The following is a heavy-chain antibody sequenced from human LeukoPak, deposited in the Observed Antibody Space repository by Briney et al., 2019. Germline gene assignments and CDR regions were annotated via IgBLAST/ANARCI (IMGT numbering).Heavy chain of an antibody. J-gene: IGHJ4*02. CDR3: VGAPPPHNFDY. CDR2: ISSSGGAT. V-gene: IGHV3-23*01. CDR1: GFIFSNDA. D-gene: IGHD1-26*01. Sequence: GGSLRLSCAASGFIFSNDAIDWVRQAPGKGLEWVSGISSSGGATFYAESAKGRFTISRDNSKNTAYLQMISLRADDTAIYYCVGAPPPHNFDYWGQGTLVTVSS.